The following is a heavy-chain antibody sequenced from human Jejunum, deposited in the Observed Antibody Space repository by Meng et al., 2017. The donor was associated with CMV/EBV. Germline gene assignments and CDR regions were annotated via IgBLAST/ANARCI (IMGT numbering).Heavy chain of an antibody. CDR3: AKAQKEKAVISPGYNAMDV. D-gene: IGHD3-22*01. CDR2: IQCDGSNK. V-gene: IGHV3-30*02. Sequence: YRDHWVRQAAGKGLGWVAFIQCDGSNKYYADSMKSRFTIYRESSAKTVHMKMNRLRADEKAIFYCAKAQKEKAVISPGYNAMDVWGQGTKVTVSS. CDR1: YR. J-gene: IGHJ6*02.